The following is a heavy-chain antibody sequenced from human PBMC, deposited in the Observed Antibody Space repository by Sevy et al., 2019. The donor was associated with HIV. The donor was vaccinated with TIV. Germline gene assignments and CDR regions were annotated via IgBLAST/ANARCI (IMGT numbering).Heavy chain of an antibody. CDR2: IYYNGRT. CDR1: GDSISGYY. J-gene: IGHJ6*02. Sequence: SETLSLTCTVSGDSISGYYWSWIRQPPGKGLQWIGYIYYNGRTNYNPSLKRRVTISEDTSKNQFSLRLTSVTAADTAVYYCARARSGYYYAMDVWGQGTTVTVSS. V-gene: IGHV4-59*01. CDR3: ARARSGYYYAMDV. D-gene: IGHD3-3*01.